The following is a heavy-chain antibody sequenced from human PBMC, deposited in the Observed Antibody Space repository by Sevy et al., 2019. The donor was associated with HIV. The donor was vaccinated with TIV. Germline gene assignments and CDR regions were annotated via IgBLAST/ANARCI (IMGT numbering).Heavy chain of an antibody. D-gene: IGHD1-20*01. V-gene: IGHV3-30-3*01. J-gene: IGHJ6*03. CDR1: GFTFSSYA. CDR3: ARDNITGTVDYYYYLDV. CDR2: ISYDGSNK. Sequence: GGSLRLSCAASGFTFSSYAMHWVRQAPGKGLEWVAVISYDGSNKYYADSVKGRFTISRDNSKNTLYLQMNSLRAEDTDMYYCARDNITGTVDYYYYLDVWGKGTTVTVSS.